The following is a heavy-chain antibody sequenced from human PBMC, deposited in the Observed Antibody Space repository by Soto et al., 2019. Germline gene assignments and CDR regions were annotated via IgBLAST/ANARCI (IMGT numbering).Heavy chain of an antibody. CDR1: GGSISGYY. CDR2: MYKTGST. D-gene: IGHD3-10*01. J-gene: IGHJ3*02. V-gene: IGHV4-59*08. CDR3: ARRYGGAFDI. Sequence: SETLSLTCTVSGGSISGYYWSLIRQPPGKGLEWIGYMYKTGSTVYNPSFKSRVTISVDTSKNQFSLKLSSVTAADTAVYYCARRYGGAFDIWGQGTMVTVSS.